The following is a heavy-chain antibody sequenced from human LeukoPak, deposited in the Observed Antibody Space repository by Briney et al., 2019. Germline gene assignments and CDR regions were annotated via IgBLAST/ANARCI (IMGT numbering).Heavy chain of an antibody. CDR1: GFTFNNYG. CDR3: AKTLIYGSGSYYGPPSYYYYGMDV. V-gene: IGHV3-30*18. D-gene: IGHD3-10*01. CDR2: ISYDGSNK. Sequence: PGGSLRLSCAASGFTFNNYGMHWVRQAPGKGLEWVAVISYDGSNKYYADSVKGRLTISRDNSKNTLYLQMNSLRAEDTAVYYCAKTLIYGSGSYYGPPSYYYYGMDVWGQGTTVTVSS. J-gene: IGHJ6*02.